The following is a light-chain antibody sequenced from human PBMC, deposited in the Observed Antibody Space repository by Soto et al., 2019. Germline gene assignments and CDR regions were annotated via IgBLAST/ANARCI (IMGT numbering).Light chain of an antibody. CDR1: QSLVYSDGNTY. Sequence: DVVMTQSPLSLPVTLGQPASISCRSSQSLVYSDGNTYLNWFQQRPGQSPRRLISKVSTRDSGVPDRFSGGGSGTDFTLKISSVEAGDVGVSYCMQATHWPRAFAHGTQL. V-gene: IGKV2-30*01. CDR2: KVS. J-gene: IGKJ2*01. CDR3: MQATHWPRA.